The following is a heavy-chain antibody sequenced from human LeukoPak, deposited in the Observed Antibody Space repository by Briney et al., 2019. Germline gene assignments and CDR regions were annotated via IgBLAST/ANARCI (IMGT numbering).Heavy chain of an antibody. V-gene: IGHV1-69*05. J-gene: IGHJ4*02. CDR1: GYTVTSYG. CDR3: ARGRGSGSGSNYFDY. CDR2: IIPIFGTA. Sequence: GASVKVSCKASGYTVTSYGISWVRQAPGQGLEWMGGIIPIFGTANYAQKFQGRVTITTDESTSTAYMELSSLRSEDTAVYCCARGRGSGSGSNYFDYWGQGTLVTVSS. D-gene: IGHD3-10*01.